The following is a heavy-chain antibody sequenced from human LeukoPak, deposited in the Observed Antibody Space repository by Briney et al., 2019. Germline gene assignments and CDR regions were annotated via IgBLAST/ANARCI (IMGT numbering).Heavy chain of an antibody. V-gene: IGHV1-69*13. Sequence: ASVKVSCKASGGTFSSYAISWVRQAPGQGLEWMGGIIPIFGTANYAQKFQGRVTITADESTSTAYMELSSLRSEDTAVYYCARAIGLYYYDSSGYFRYWGQGTLVTVSS. J-gene: IGHJ4*02. CDR1: GGTFSSYA. CDR2: IIPIFGTA. D-gene: IGHD3-22*01. CDR3: ARAIGLYYYDSSGYFRY.